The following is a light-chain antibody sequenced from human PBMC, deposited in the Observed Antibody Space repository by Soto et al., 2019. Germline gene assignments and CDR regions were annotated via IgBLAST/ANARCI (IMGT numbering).Light chain of an antibody. CDR2: DAS. J-gene: IGKJ1*01. CDR1: PSVSSSY. Sequence: EIVLTQSPDTLSLSPGERATLSCRASPSVSSSYLAWYQQKPGQAPRLLIYDASSRATGIPDRFSGSGSETDFTLSISRLEPEDFAVYYCQQYGTSPWTFGQGTKVE. CDR3: QQYGTSPWT. V-gene: IGKV3-20*01.